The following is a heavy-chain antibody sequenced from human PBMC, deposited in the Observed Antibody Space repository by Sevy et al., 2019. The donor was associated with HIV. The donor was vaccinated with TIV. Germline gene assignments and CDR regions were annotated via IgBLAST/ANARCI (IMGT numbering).Heavy chain of an antibody. Sequence: GGSRRLSCAASGFTFDDYAMHWVRQAPGKGLEWVSGISWNSGSIGYADSVKGRFTISRDNAKNSLYLQMNSLRAEDTALYYCAKDITDCSSTSCYTLYYYGMDVWGQGTTVTVSS. CDR1: GFTFDDYA. J-gene: IGHJ6*02. CDR3: AKDITDCSSTSCYTLYYYGMDV. V-gene: IGHV3-9*01. CDR2: ISWNSGSI. D-gene: IGHD2-2*02.